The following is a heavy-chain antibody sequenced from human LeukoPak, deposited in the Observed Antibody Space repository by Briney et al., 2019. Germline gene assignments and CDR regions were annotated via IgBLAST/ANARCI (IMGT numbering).Heavy chain of an antibody. D-gene: IGHD3-22*01. CDR1: GFTLSDYY. J-gene: IGHJ3*02. Sequence: GGSLRLSCAASGFTLSDYYMSWIRQAPGKGLEWVSYISSSGSTIYYADSVKGRFTISRDNAKNSLYLQMNSLRAEDTAVYYCARGNMIVVAFDAFDIWGQGTMVTVSS. CDR2: ISSSGSTI. CDR3: ARGNMIVVAFDAFDI. V-gene: IGHV3-11*01.